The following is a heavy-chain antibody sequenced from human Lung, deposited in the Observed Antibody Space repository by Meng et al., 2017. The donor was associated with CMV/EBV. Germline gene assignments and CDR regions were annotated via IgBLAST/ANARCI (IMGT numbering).Heavy chain of an antibody. CDR2: IRSKANSYAT. Sequence: EXXKISXAASGFTFSGSAMHWVRQASGKGLEWVGRIRSKANSYATAYAASVKGRFTISRDDSKNTAYLQMNSLKTEDTAVYYCTRRAEAVAGNDFDYWGQGTXVTVSS. J-gene: IGHJ4*02. CDR3: TRRAEAVAGNDFDY. V-gene: IGHV3-73*01. D-gene: IGHD6-19*01. CDR1: GFTFSGSA.